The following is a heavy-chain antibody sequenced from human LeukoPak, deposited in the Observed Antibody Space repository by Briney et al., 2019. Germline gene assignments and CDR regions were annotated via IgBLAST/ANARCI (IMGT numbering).Heavy chain of an antibody. CDR2: IYYSGGT. Sequence: SETLSLTCTVSGGSISSYYWSWIRQPPGKGLEWIGYIYYSGGTNYNPSLKSRVSILVETSTNQFSLKLSSVTAADTSVYYCARDSSGWWYFDLWGRGTLVTVSS. V-gene: IGHV4-59*01. J-gene: IGHJ2*01. CDR3: ARDSSGWWYFDL. D-gene: IGHD6-19*01. CDR1: GGSISSYY.